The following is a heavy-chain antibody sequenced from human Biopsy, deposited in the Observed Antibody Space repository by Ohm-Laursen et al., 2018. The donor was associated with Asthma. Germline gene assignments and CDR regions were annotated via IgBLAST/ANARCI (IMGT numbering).Heavy chain of an antibody. CDR2: LIPVLGTP. D-gene: IGHD5-12*01. Sequence: SVKVSCKASGDSFSNYAISWVRQAPGLGLEWMGGLIPVLGTPDHAQMFEGRVTITAGESTSTVYMELSSLSSEDTAVYYCARGYSGSDRIVYYYSGLEVWGQGTTVTVSS. CDR3: ARGYSGSDRIVYYYSGLEV. CDR1: GDSFSNYA. J-gene: IGHJ6*02. V-gene: IGHV1-69*13.